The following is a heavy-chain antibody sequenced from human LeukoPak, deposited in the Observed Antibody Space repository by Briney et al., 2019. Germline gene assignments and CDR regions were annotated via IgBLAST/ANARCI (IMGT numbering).Heavy chain of an antibody. D-gene: IGHD6-13*01. Sequence: PGRSLRLSCAASGFTFSSYGMHWVRQAPGKGLEWVAVISYDGSNKYYADSVKGRFTISRDNSKNTLYLQMNSLRAEDTAVYYCARDGEYSSSWLWFDPWGQGTLVTVSS. CDR3: ARDGEYSSSWLWFDP. CDR1: GFTFSSYG. V-gene: IGHV3-30*03. CDR2: ISYDGSNK. J-gene: IGHJ5*02.